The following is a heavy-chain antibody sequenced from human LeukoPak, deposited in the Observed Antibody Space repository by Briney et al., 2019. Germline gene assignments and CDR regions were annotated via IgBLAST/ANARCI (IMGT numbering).Heavy chain of an antibody. V-gene: IGHV3-33*05. CDR3: ARPGVAVPRTRWFDP. D-gene: IGHD6-19*01. Sequence: PGRSLRLSCAASGFTFSSYGMHWVRQAPGKGLEWVAVISYDGSNKYYADSVKGRFTISRDNSKNTLYLQMNSLRAEDTAIYYCARPGVAVPRTRWFDPWGQGTLVTVSS. CDR1: GFTFSSYG. J-gene: IGHJ5*02. CDR2: ISYDGSNK.